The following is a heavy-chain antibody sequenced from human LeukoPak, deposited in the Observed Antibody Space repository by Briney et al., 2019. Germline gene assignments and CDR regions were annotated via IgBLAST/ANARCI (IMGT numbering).Heavy chain of an antibody. Sequence: SETLSLTCAVYGGSFSSYYWSWIRQPPGQGLEWIGEINHSRSTNYNPSLKSRATISVDTSKNQFSLKLSLVTAADTVVYYCARHKGRITMVRGVIYGWFDPWGQGTLVTVSS. J-gene: IGHJ5*02. V-gene: IGHV4-34*01. CDR1: GGSFSSYY. CDR3: ARHKGRITMVRGVIYGWFDP. CDR2: INHSRST. D-gene: IGHD3-10*01.